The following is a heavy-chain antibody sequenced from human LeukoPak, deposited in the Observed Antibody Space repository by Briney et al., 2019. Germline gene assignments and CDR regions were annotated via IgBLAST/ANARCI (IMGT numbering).Heavy chain of an antibody. V-gene: IGHV1-69*04. Sequence: GASVKVSCKASGGTFSSYAISWVRQAPGQGLEWMGRIIPILGIANYAQKFQGRVTITADKSTSTVYMELSSLRSEDTAVYYCARGGPPGVTTGDYWGQGTLVTVSS. CDR2: IIPILGIA. CDR1: GGTFSSYA. J-gene: IGHJ4*02. D-gene: IGHD4-11*01. CDR3: ARGGPPGVTTGDY.